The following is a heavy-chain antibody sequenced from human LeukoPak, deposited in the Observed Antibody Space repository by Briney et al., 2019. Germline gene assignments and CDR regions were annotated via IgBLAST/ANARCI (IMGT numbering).Heavy chain of an antibody. CDR1: GFTFSSYS. J-gene: IGHJ4*02. Sequence: GGSLRLSCAASGFTFSSYSMNWVRQAPGKGLEWVSHISSSSSTIYYADSVKGRFTISRDNAKNSLYLQMNSLRDEDTAVYYCARVSYYYDSSGYFFDYWGQGTLVTVSS. D-gene: IGHD3-22*01. CDR2: ISSSSSTI. CDR3: ARVSYYYDSSGYFFDY. V-gene: IGHV3-48*02.